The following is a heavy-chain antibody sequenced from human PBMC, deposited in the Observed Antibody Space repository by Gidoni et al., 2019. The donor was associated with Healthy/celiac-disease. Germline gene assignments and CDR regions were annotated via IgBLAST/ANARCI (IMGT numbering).Heavy chain of an antibody. J-gene: IGHJ1*01. D-gene: IGHD3-3*01. V-gene: IGHV4-4*02. CDR1: GGSIRSSNW. CDR3: ARAPIAKYFQH. Sequence: QVQLQDSGQGLVKPSGTLPLTFPVSGGSIRSSNWWSWVRRPPGKVLEWIGEIYHSGSTNYNPPLKSRVTISVDKSKNQFSLKLSSVTAADTAVYYCARAPIAKYFQHWGQGTLVTVSS. CDR2: IYHSGST.